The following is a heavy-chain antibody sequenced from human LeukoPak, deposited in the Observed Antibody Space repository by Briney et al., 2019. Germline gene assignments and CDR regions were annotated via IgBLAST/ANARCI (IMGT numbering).Heavy chain of an antibody. CDR2: IYYSGST. CDR3: ATGYCSGGSCYSRGINWFDP. V-gene: IGHV4-31*03. Sequence: SETLSLTCTVSGGPISSGGYYWSWIRQHPGKGLEWIGYIYYSGSTYCNPSLKSRVTISVDTSKNQFSLKLSSVTAADTAVYYCATGYCSGGSCYSRGINWFDPWGQGTLVTVSS. D-gene: IGHD2-15*01. J-gene: IGHJ5*02. CDR1: GGPISSGGYY.